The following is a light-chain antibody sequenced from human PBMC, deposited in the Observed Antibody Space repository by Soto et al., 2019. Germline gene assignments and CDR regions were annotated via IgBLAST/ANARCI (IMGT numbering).Light chain of an antibody. CDR2: GAS. V-gene: IGKV3-20*01. CDR1: QSVSSSY. J-gene: IGKJ3*01. CDR3: QQYSSSPLFT. Sequence: EIVLTQSPGTLSLSPGERATLSCRASQSVSSSYLAWYQQKPGQAPRLLIYGASARATGIPDRFSGSGSGTDFTLTISRLEPEDFAVYYCQQYSSSPLFTFGPGTKVAIK.